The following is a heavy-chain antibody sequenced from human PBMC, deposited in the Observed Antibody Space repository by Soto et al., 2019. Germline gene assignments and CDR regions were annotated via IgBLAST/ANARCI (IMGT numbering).Heavy chain of an antibody. CDR1: GGSFSGYY. CDR2: INHSGST. Sequence: PSETLSLTCTVYGGSFSGYYWSWIRQPPGKGLEWIGEINHSGSTNYNPSLKSRVTISVDTSKNQFSLKLSSVTAADTAVYYCARLLMELLHYYYYMDVWGKGTTVTVSS. D-gene: IGHD1-7*01. J-gene: IGHJ6*03. V-gene: IGHV4-34*01. CDR3: ARLLMELLHYYYYMDV.